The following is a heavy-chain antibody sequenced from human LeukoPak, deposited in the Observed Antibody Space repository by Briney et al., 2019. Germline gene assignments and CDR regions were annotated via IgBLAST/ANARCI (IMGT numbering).Heavy chain of an antibody. Sequence: SQTLSLTCTVSGGSISSGGYYWLWIRQYPGKGLAWIGYIYYSGSTYYNPSLKSRVTISVDTSKNQFSLKLSSVTAADTAVYYCARDVATTVYYYGMDVWGQGTTVTVSS. V-gene: IGHV4-31*03. CDR3: ARDVATTVYYYGMDV. CDR2: IYYSGST. J-gene: IGHJ6*02. CDR1: GGSISSGGYY. D-gene: IGHD5-12*01.